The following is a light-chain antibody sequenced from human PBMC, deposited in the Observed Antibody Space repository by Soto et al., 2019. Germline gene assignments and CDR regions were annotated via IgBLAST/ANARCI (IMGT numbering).Light chain of an antibody. J-gene: IGKJ5*01. CDR3: QQYGSSPLIP. CDR1: QSVSSSY. V-gene: IGKV3-20*01. CDR2: GAS. Sequence: EIVLTQSPGTLSLSPGERATLSCRASQSVSSSYLAWYQQKPGQAPRLLIYGASSRATGIPDRFSGSGSGTAFTLTISRLEPEDFAVYYCQQYGSSPLIPFGQGTRLEIK.